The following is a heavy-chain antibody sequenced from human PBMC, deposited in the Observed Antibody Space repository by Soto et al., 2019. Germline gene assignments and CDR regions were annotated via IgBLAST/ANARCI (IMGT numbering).Heavy chain of an antibody. CDR1: GFTFSSYS. J-gene: IGHJ3*02. CDR2: ISSSSSYI. Sequence: GGSLRLSCAASGFTFSSYSMNWVRQAPGKGLEWVSSISSSSSYIYYADSVKGRFTISRDNAKNSLYLQMNSLRAEDTAVYYCARDDRRTTDWNYEGDAFDIWGQGTMVTVSS. V-gene: IGHV3-21*01. CDR3: ARDDRRTTDWNYEGDAFDI. D-gene: IGHD1-7*01.